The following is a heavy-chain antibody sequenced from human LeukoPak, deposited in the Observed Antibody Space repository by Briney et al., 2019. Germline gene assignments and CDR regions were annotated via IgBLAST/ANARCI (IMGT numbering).Heavy chain of an antibody. CDR2: IKQDGSEK. CDR3: GRAMDV. Sequence: GGSLRLSCAASGFTFSTYWMHWVRQAPGKGLEWVATIKQDGSEKYYVDSVKGRFTISRDNAKNSLYLQMNSLRAEDTAVYFCGRAMDVWGQGTTVTVSS. V-gene: IGHV3-7*04. J-gene: IGHJ6*02. CDR1: GFTFSTYW.